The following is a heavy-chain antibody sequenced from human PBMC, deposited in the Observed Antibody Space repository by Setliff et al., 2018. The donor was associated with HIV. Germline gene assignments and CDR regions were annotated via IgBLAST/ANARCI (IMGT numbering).Heavy chain of an antibody. J-gene: IGHJ4*02. CDR3: VRPVREPVD. D-gene: IGHD6-19*01. V-gene: IGHV3-43*01. CDR1: GFTFDDYT. Sequence: GGSLRLSCAASGFTFDDYTMHWVRQAPGKAPEWVSLISWDGYNTYYADSVQGRFTISRDNAKNSVYLQMNSLRAEDTAMYYCVRPVREPVDWGRGTLVTVSS. CDR2: ISWDGYNT.